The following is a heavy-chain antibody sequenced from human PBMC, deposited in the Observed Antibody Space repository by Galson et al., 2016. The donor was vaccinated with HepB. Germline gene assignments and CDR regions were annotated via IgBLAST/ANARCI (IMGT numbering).Heavy chain of an antibody. V-gene: IGHV4-4*07. J-gene: IGHJ6*04. CDR3: ARGAVVVTDVYYYAMDV. D-gene: IGHD2-21*02. CDR2: IYTSGIT. Sequence: WIRQPAGKGLEWIGQIYTSGITHYKPSLNSRVTISLDTSKNQLSLKLRSVTAADTAIYYCARGAVVVTDVYYYAMDVWGKGTTVIISS.